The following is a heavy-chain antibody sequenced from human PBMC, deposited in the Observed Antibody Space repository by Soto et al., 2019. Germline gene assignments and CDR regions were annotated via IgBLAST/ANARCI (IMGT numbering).Heavy chain of an antibody. CDR1: GATFSSYA. J-gene: IGHJ4*02. CDR2: IIPFFGTP. Sequence: QVLLVRSGAEVKKPGSSVKVSCKLSGATFSSYAMSWVRQAPGQGLEWIGGIIPFFGTPNYAQKFQGRVTITADTSTATSYMELSSLRSDDTAVYYCARDKGAYYSHLVYWGQGTLVTVSS. V-gene: IGHV1-69*06. CDR3: ARDKGAYYSHLVY. D-gene: IGHD3-22*01.